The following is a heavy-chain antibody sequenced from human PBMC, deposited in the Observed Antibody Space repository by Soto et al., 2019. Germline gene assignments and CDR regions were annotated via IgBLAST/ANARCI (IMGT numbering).Heavy chain of an antibody. CDR1: EFTFSNYG. V-gene: IGHV3-33*01. D-gene: IGHD3-10*01. Sequence: QVQLVESGGGVVQPGRSLRLSCAASEFTFSNYGMHWVRQAPGKGLEWVAVILNDGSNRYHADSVKDRFTISRDNSKNTLYLQMNSLRAEDTAVYYCARDDEYSGNGMDVRGQGTPVTVS. CDR2: ILNDGSNR. CDR3: ARDDEYSGNGMDV. J-gene: IGHJ6*02.